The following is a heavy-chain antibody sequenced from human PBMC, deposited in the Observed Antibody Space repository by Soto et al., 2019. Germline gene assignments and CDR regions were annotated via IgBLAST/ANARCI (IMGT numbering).Heavy chain of an antibody. Sequence: PGGSLRLSCAASGFTFSNAWMNWVRQAPGKGLERVGRIKSKTDGGTTDYAAPVKGRFTISRDDSKNTLYLQMSSLKTEDTAVYYCTTVIVPRNNTIFGVVKYYYYGVDVWGQGTTVTVSS. CDR2: IKSKTDGGTT. CDR1: GFTFSNAW. CDR3: TTVIVPRNNTIFGVVKYYYYGVDV. V-gene: IGHV3-15*07. D-gene: IGHD3-3*01. J-gene: IGHJ6*02.